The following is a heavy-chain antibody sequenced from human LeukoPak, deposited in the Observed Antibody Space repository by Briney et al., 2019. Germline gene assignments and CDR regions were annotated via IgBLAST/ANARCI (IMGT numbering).Heavy chain of an antibody. CDR3: ARLLGTHINYFDP. CDR1: GYSISSGYY. V-gene: IGHV4-38-2*02. D-gene: IGHD2-21*01. CDR2: IYYSGST. Sequence: SETLSLTCTVSGYSISSGYYWGWIRPPPGKGLEWIGSIYYSGSTYYNPSLKSRVTISVDTSKNQFSLKLSSVTAADTAVYYCARLLGTHINYFDPWGQGTLVTVSS. J-gene: IGHJ5*02.